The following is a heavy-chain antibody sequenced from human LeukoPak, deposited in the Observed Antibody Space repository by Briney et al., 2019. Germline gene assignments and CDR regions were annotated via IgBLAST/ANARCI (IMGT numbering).Heavy chain of an antibody. V-gene: IGHV4-59*01. CDR2: IYYSGST. Sequence: PSETLSLTCTVSGGSISSYYWSWIRQPPGKGLEWIGYIYYSGSTNYNPSLKSRITISVDTSKNQFSLKLNSVTAADTAVYYCARSEEGYCSGGSCYSYSYYMDVWGKGTTVTVSS. CDR3: ARSEEGYCSGGSCYSYSYYMDV. D-gene: IGHD2-15*01. J-gene: IGHJ6*03. CDR1: GGSISSYY.